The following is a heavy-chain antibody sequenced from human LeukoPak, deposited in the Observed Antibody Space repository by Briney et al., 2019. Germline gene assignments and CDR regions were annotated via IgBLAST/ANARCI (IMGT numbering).Heavy chain of an antibody. D-gene: IGHD1-1*01. Sequence: GSLRLSFSASGFPVSRAWMTWVRPAPGKGLEWVANIKEDGSAKNYVDSVKGRFTISRDNTKNSLFLQMNSLRVEDTAVYYCARDAGWNRFDYWGQGTLVTVSS. CDR1: GFPVSRAW. CDR3: ARDAGWNRFDY. V-gene: IGHV3-7*01. J-gene: IGHJ4*02. CDR2: IKEDGSAK.